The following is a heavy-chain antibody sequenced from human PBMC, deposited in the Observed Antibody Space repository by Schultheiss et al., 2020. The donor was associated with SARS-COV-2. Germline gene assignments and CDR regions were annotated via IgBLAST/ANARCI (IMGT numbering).Heavy chain of an antibody. Sequence: GGSLRLSCAASGFTFSSYAMSWVRQAPGKGLEWVAVISYDGSNKYYADSVKGRFTISRDNSKNTLYLQMNSLRAEDTAVYYCAHLGATRRLIDAFDIWGQGTMVTVSS. CDR1: GFTFSSYA. D-gene: IGHD1-26*01. J-gene: IGHJ3*02. CDR3: AHLGATRRLIDAFDI. V-gene: IGHV3-30*07. CDR2: ISYDGSNK.